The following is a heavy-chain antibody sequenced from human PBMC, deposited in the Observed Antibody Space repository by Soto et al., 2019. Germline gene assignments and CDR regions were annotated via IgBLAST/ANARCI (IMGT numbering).Heavy chain of an antibody. Sequence: GGSLRLSCAASGFTFSSYTLNWVRRAPGKGLEWVATSSDRRTGNTHYSDSVRGRFTLSRDYSRNILFLQMDSLRADDTALYYCTTWLTAHFDYWGRGTQVTVSS. V-gene: IGHV3-23*01. CDR1: GFTFSSYT. D-gene: IGHD2-21*02. J-gene: IGHJ4*02. CDR3: TTWLTAHFDY. CDR2: SSDRRTGNT.